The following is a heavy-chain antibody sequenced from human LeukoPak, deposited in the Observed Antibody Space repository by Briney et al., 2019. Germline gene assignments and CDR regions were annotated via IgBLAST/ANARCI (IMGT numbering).Heavy chain of an antibody. J-gene: IGHJ4*02. CDR1: GFTFSSYA. V-gene: IGHV3-23*01. CDR2: ITSSGDST. CDR3: VKEYFGFAFDH. D-gene: IGHD3-9*01. Sequence: PGGSLRLSCAASGFTFSSYAMSWVRQAPGKGLEWVSDITSSGDSTYYADSVKGRFTISRDNPKNTLYLQMNSLRAEDTAIYYCVKEYFGFAFDHWGQGTVVTVSS.